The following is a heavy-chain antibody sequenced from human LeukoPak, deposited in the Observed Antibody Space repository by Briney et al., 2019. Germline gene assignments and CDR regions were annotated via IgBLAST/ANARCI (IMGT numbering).Heavy chain of an antibody. V-gene: IGHV4-34*01. Sequence: PSETLSLTCAVYGGSFSGYYWSWIRQPPGKGLEWIGEINHSGSTNYNPSLKSRVTISVDTSKNQFSLKLSSVTAADTAVYYCARKMVRPGGAKDDYWGQGTLVTVSS. CDR3: ARKMVRPGGAKDDY. J-gene: IGHJ4*02. CDR1: GGSFSGYY. CDR2: INHSGST. D-gene: IGHD3-10*01.